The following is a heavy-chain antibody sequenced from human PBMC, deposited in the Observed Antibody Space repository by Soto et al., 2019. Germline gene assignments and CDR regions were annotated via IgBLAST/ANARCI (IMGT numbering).Heavy chain of an antibody. CDR3: ARDLTDYDSSGYSFYYYGMDV. D-gene: IGHD3-22*01. V-gene: IGHV1-69*13. CDR1: GGTFSSYA. Sequence: SVKVSCKASGGTFSSYAISWVRQAPGQGLEWMGGIIPIFGTANYAQKFQGRVTITADESTSTAYMELSSLRSEDTAVYYCARDLTDYDSSGYSFYYYGMDVWGQGTTVTVSS. CDR2: IIPIFGTA. J-gene: IGHJ6*02.